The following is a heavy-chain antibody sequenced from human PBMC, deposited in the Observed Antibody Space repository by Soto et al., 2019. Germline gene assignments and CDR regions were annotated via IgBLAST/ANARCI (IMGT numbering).Heavy chain of an antibody. CDR2: IDYSGTA. CDR1: GGSISSGGYY. Sequence: QVQLQESGPGLGKPSQTLSLTCTVSGGSISSGGYYWSWIRQRPGKGLEWIGYIDYSGTAYYNPSLKSRVTLSGDTSNNHVSLNLSSGTAADPAVYYCARGTKVASFDNWGQGTLVTVSS. V-gene: IGHV4-31*03. J-gene: IGHJ4*02. D-gene: IGHD1-1*01. CDR3: ARGTKVASFDN.